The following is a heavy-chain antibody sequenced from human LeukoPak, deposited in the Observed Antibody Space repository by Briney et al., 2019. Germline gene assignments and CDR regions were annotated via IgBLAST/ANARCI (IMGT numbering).Heavy chain of an antibody. CDR3: PRAPYYYGSGSQTGDDWFDP. J-gene: IGHJ5*02. V-gene: IGHV1-2*02. D-gene: IGHD3-10*01. Sequence: SVKVSCKASGYTFTGYYMHWVRQAPGQGLEGMGWINPNSGGTNYAQKFQGRVTMTRDTSISTAYMELSRLRSDDWAVYYCPRAPYYYGSGSQTGDDWFDPWGQGTLVTVSS. CDR2: INPNSGGT. CDR1: GYTFTGYY.